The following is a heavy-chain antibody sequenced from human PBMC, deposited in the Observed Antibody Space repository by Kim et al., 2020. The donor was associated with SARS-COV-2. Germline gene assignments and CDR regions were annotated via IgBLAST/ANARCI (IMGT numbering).Heavy chain of an antibody. J-gene: IGHJ5*02. CDR2: IYPGDSDT. D-gene: IGHD2-21*02. V-gene: IGHV5-51*01. CDR3: ARFIVVVTAIQLGWFDP. Sequence: GESLKISCKGSGYSFTSYWIGWVRQMPGKGLEWMGIIYPGDSDTRYSPSFQGQVTISADKSISTAYLQWSSLKASDTAMYYCARFIVVVTAIQLGWFDPWGQGTLVTVSS. CDR1: GYSFTSYW.